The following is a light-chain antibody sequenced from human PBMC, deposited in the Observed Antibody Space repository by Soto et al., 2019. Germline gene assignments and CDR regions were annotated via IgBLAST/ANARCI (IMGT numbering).Light chain of an antibody. Sequence: EIEMTQSPATLSVSPGERATLSCRASQSVSINLAWYQQKPGQAPRLLIYGASTRATGIPDRFSGSGSGTDFTLTISRLEPEDLAVYYCQQYITSPLTFGGGTKVDIK. CDR2: GAS. J-gene: IGKJ4*01. CDR1: QSVSIN. V-gene: IGKV3-15*01. CDR3: QQYITSPLT.